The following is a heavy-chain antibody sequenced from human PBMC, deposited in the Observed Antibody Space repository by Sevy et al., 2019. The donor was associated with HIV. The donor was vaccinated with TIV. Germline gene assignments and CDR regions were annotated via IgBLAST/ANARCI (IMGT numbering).Heavy chain of an antibody. CDR2: IYTSGST. V-gene: IGHV4-4*07. J-gene: IGHJ4*02. Sequence: SETLSLTCTVSGGSISSYYWSWIRQPAGKGLEWIGRIYTSGSTNYNPSLKSRVTMSVDTSKNQFSLKLSSVTAADTAVYYCARGGIRGGFDWRSYYFDYWGQGTLVTVSS. CDR1: GGSISSYY. D-gene: IGHD3-9*01. CDR3: ARGGIRGGFDWRSYYFDY.